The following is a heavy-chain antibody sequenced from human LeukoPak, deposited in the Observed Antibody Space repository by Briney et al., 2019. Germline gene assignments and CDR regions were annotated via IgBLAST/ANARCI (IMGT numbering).Heavy chain of an antibody. D-gene: IGHD3-22*01. CDR2: ISSSSSYI. J-gene: IGHJ4*02. CDR1: GFTFSSYS. Sequence: PGGSLRLSCAASGFTFSSYSMNWVRQAPGKGLEWVSSISSSSSYIYYADSVKGRFTISRDNAKNSLYLQMNSLRAEDTAVYYCARCGEQYYYDSSGPFDYWGQGTLVTVSS. V-gene: IGHV3-21*01. CDR3: ARCGEQYYYDSSGPFDY.